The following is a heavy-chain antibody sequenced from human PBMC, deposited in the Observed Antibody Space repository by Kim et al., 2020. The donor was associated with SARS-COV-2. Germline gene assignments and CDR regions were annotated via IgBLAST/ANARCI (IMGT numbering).Heavy chain of an antibody. Sequence: GGSLRLSCAASGFTFSDNWMSWVRQAPGKGLEWVASVRNDGSGEYFLDSVKGRTTISRDNAKNLLHLQINSLRPEDTAVYYCARCPTGAQDWYFDLWGRGTLVIVSS. CDR1: GFTFSDNW. D-gene: IGHD2-8*02. CDR2: VRNDGSGE. CDR3: ARCPTGAQDWYFDL. V-gene: IGHV3-7*01. J-gene: IGHJ2*01.